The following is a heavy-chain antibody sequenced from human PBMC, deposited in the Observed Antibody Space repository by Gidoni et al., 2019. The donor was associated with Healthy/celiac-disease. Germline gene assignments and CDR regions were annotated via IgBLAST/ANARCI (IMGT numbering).Heavy chain of an antibody. Sequence: QVQLQQWGAGLLKPSETLSLTCAVYGGSFSGYYWSWIRQPPGKGLEWIGEINHSGRTNYNPSLKSRVTISVDTSKNQFSLKLSSVTAADTAVYYCARGTGYYYYYGMDVWGQGTTVTVSS. V-gene: IGHV4-34*01. J-gene: IGHJ6*02. CDR3: ARGTGYYYYYGMDV. CDR1: GGSFSGYY. CDR2: INHSGRT.